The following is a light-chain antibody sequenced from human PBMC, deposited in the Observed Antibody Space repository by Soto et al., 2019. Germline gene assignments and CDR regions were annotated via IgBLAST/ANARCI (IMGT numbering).Light chain of an antibody. CDR3: QQYNNWPLT. CDR1: HRVNTY. CDR2: DAS. V-gene: IGKV3-15*01. J-gene: IGKJ4*01. Sequence: EILMTQSPATLSVSPGERATLSCRASHRVNTYLAWYQQRLGQAPRLLIYDASTRATGIPARFSGSGSGTEFTLTISSLQSEDFAVYYCQQYNNWPLTFGGVTKVEI.